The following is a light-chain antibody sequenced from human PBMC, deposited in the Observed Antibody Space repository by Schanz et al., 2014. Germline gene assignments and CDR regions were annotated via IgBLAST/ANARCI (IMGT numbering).Light chain of an antibody. CDR2: EVT. CDR1: SSDVGDYNY. J-gene: IGLJ2*01. CDR3: SSYTSSSTLVV. V-gene: IGLV2-8*01. Sequence: QSALTQPPSASGSPGQSVTISCTGTSSDVGDYNYVSWYQQHPGKAPKLIIYEVTKRPSGVPARFSGSKSGNTASLTISGLQAEDEAHYYCSSYTSSSTLVVFGGGTKLTVL.